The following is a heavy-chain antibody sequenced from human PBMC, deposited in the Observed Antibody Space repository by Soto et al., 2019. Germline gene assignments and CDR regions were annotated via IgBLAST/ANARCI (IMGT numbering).Heavy chain of an antibody. Sequence: GGSLRLSCAASGFTFSSYGMHWVRQAPGKGLEWVAVISYDGSNKYYADSVKGRFTISRDNSKNTLYLQMNSLRAEDTAVYYCAKDLPAMYSSSLLHLSYYFYCGMDVWGQGTTVTVSS. CDR1: GFTFSSYG. CDR3: AKDLPAMYSSSLLHLSYYFYCGMDV. CDR2: ISYDGSNK. V-gene: IGHV3-30*18. J-gene: IGHJ6*02. D-gene: IGHD6-6*01.